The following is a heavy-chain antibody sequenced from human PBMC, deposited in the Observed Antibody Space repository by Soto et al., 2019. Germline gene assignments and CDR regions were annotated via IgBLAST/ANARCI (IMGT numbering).Heavy chain of an antibody. Sequence: EGQLVESGGGLIQPGGSLRLSCVAYGFTFNAFAMNWVRQAPGKGPEWVSGISSTDSTHYLESVKGRFSISRDNSKNTLYLQMNSLRAEDTAIYYCAKDGIDWGSYFDSWGPGTLVTVSS. D-gene: IGHD3-9*01. CDR1: GFTFNAFA. CDR2: ISSTDST. CDR3: AKDGIDWGSYFDS. V-gene: IGHV3-23*04. J-gene: IGHJ4*02.